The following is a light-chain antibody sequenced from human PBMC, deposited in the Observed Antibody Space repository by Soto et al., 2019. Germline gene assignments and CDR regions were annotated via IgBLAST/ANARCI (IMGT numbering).Light chain of an antibody. CDR2: GGF. CDR3: QQHNAWPLT. J-gene: IGKJ3*01. Sequence: IVLTQSPGTLSVSPGERVILSCRASQTLRNKLAWYQQKPGQAPRLLIYGGFTRATGIPARFGGSGSGTEFTLTINSLQSEDFAIYYCQQHNAWPLTFGPGTKLDLK. V-gene: IGKV3-15*01. CDR1: QTLRNK.